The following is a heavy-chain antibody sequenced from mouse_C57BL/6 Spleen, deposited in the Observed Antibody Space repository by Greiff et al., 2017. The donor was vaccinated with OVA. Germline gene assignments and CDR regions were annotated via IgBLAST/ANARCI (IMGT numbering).Heavy chain of an antibody. CDR3: ARGVTTVVATDY. J-gene: IGHJ2*01. D-gene: IGHD1-1*01. V-gene: IGHV1-69*01. CDR1: GYTFTSYW. Sequence: QVQLQQPGAELVMPGASVKLSCKASGYTFTSYWMHWVKQRPGQGLEWIGEIDPSDSYTNYNQKFKGKSTLTVDKSSSTAYMQLRSLTSEDSAVYYCARGVTTVVATDYWGQGTTLTVSS. CDR2: IDPSDSYT.